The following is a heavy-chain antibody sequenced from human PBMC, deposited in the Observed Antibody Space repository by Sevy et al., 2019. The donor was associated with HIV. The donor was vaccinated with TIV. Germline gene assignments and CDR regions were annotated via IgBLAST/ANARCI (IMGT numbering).Heavy chain of an antibody. J-gene: IGHJ5*02. V-gene: IGHV3-23*01. CDR1: GFTFSNDA. Sequence: GGSLRLSCAASGFTFSNDALSWVLQAPGKGLEWVSTITAGGTGTYYADSEKGRFTISRDNSKNTLYLQMNSLRDDDTAVYYCARVANDFWRGWFDPWGQGTLVTVSS. CDR2: ITAGGTGT. D-gene: IGHD3-3*01. CDR3: ARVANDFWRGWFDP.